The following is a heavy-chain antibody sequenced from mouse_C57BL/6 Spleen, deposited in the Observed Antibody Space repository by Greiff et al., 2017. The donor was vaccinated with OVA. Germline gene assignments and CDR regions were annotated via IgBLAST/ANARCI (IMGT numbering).Heavy chain of an antibody. CDR3: ARDDGESNYFDY. CDR2: ISYDGSN. Sequence: VQLKESGPGLVKPSQSLSLTCSVTGYSITSGYYWNWIRQFPGNKLEWMGYISYDGSNNYNPSLKNRISITRDTSKNQFFLKLNSVTTEDTATYYCARDDGESNYFDYWGQGTTLTVSS. J-gene: IGHJ2*01. V-gene: IGHV3-6*01. CDR1: GYSITSGYY. D-gene: IGHD5-1*01.